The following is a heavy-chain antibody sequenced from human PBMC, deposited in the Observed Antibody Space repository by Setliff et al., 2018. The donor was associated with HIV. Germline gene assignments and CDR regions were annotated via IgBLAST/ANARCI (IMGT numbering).Heavy chain of an antibody. D-gene: IGHD4-4*01. CDR3: ARVRRDGNSFDD. V-gene: IGHV4-30-4*08. CDR2: IYYSGST. CDR1: GGSISSGDYY. J-gene: IGHJ4*02. Sequence: PSETLSLTCTVSGGSISSGDYYWSWIRQPPGKCLELIGYIYYSGSTYYNPSLRSRVTISLDTSKKQFSLKLSSVTAGDTAVYFCARVRRDGNSFDDWGQGTLVTVSS.